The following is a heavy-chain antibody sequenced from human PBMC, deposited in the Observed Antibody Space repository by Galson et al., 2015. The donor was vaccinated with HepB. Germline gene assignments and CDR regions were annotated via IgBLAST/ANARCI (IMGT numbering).Heavy chain of an antibody. CDR2: ISAYNGNT. CDR3: ARDRANWGSGGAFDI. V-gene: IGHV1-18*01. J-gene: IGHJ3*02. Sequence: SVKVSCKASGYTFTSYGISWVRQAPGQGLEWMGWISAYNGNTNYAQKLQGRVTMTTDTSTSTAYMELRSLRSDDTAVYYCARDRANWGSGGAFDIWGQGTMVTVSS. CDR1: GYTFTSYG. D-gene: IGHD7-27*01.